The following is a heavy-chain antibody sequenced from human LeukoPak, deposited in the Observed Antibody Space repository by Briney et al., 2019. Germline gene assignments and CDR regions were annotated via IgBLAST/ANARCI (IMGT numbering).Heavy chain of an antibody. J-gene: IGHJ4*02. D-gene: IGHD3-10*01. V-gene: IGHV4-31*03. CDR1: GGSISSGGYY. CDR3: ARTPRGEYPRHTYFDY. Sequence: SQTLSLTCTVSGGSISSGGYYWSWIRQHPGKGLEWIGYIYYNGSTNYNPSLKSRVTISVDMSKNQFSLKLTSVTAADTAVYYRARTPRGEYPRHTYFDYWGQGTLVTVSS. CDR2: IYYNGST.